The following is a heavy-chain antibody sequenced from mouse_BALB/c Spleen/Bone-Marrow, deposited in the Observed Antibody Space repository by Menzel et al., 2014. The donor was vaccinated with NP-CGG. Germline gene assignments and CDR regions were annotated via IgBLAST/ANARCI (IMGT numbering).Heavy chain of an antibody. Sequence: VESGGGLVQPGGSLRLSCAASGFTFTDXYXSWVXQPPXXAXXWXXXIXXXXXGYTAEYSASVKGRFTISRDNSQTILYLQMTTLRAEDSATYYCAREFTTAIHWYFDVWGAGTTVTVSS. J-gene: IGHJ1*01. CDR3: AREFTTAIHWYFDV. D-gene: IGHD1-2*01. V-gene: IGHV7-3*02. CDR1: GFTFTDXY. CDR2: IXXXXXGYTA.